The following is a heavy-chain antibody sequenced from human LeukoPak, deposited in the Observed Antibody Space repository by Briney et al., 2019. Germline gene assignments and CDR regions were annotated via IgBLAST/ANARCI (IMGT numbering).Heavy chain of an antibody. D-gene: IGHD5-18*01. CDR3: ASTTAQLWLRQWAFDI. CDR1: GGSISSSSYY. J-gene: IGHJ3*02. CDR2: IYYSGST. Sequence: PSETLSLTCTVSGGSISSSSYYWGWIRQPPGKGLEWIGSIYYSGSTYYNPSLKSRVTISVDTSKNQFSLKLSSVTAADTAVYYCASTTAQLWLRQWAFDIWGQGTMVTVSS. V-gene: IGHV4-39*07.